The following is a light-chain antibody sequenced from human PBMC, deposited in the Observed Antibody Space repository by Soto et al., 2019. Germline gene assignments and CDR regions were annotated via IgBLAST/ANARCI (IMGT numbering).Light chain of an antibody. CDR3: AAGDDALDGVV. V-gene: IGLV1-44*01. Sequence: QSALTQPPSASGTPGQTVTISCSGSNSNIGNYIVNWYQQLPGKAPTLLIDSTTQRPSGVPDRFSGSKSGSSASLAISGLQSEDEAHYHCAAGDDALDGVVFGGGTKLTVL. CDR1: NSNIGNYI. CDR2: STT. J-gene: IGLJ2*01.